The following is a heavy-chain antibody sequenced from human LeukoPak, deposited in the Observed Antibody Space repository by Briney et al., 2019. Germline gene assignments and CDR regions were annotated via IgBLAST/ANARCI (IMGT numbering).Heavy chain of an antibody. J-gene: IGHJ3*02. Sequence: PGGSLRLSCAASGFTFSDYYMSWIRQAPGKGLEWVSYISSSGSTIYYADSVKGRFTISRDNAKNSLYLQMNSLRAEDTAVYYCASPIFEVHMGAFDIWGQGTMVTASS. D-gene: IGHD3-3*01. V-gene: IGHV3-11*04. CDR2: ISSSGSTI. CDR3: ASPIFEVHMGAFDI. CDR1: GFTFSDYY.